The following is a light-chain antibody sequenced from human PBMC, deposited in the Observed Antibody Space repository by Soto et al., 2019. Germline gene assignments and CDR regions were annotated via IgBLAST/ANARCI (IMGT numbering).Light chain of an antibody. CDR2: GAS. Sequence: EIVLTQSPGTLSLSPGERATLSCRASQSVSSSYLAWYQQKPGQAHRLLIYGASRRATGIPDRFSGSGSGTDFTLNISRLEPEDFAVYYCQQYGSSPRTFGQGTKVEIK. CDR3: QQYGSSPRT. J-gene: IGKJ1*01. V-gene: IGKV3-20*01. CDR1: QSVSSSY.